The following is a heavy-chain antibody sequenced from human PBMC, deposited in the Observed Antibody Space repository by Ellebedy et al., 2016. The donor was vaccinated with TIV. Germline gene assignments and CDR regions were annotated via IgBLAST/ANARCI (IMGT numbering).Heavy chain of an antibody. J-gene: IGHJ6*03. D-gene: IGHD3-22*01. CDR1: GFSFSTYW. V-gene: IGHV3-30*18. Sequence: GGSLRLXCAASGFSFSTYWMTWVRQAPGKGPEWVAVLSYDGSKKYYADSVVGRFTISRDNSKNTLFLQMSSLRGEDTADYYCAKGSRGYLYYYMDVWGKGTTVIVSS. CDR3: AKGSRGYLYYYMDV. CDR2: LSYDGSKK.